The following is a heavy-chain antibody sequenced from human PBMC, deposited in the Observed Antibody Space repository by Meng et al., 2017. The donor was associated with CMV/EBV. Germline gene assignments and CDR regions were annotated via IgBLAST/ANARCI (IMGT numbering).Heavy chain of an antibody. CDR1: FTFSRYS. V-gene: IGHV3-21*01. CDR2: ISSSSSYI. D-gene: IGHD3-9*01. J-gene: IGHJ4*02. Sequence: FTFSRYSMNWVRTAPGKGLEWVSSISSSSSYIYYADSVKGRFTISRDNAKNSLYLQMNSLRAEDTAVYYCARDAEYYDILTGHSYFDYWGQGTLVTVSS. CDR3: ARDAEYYDILTGHSYFDY.